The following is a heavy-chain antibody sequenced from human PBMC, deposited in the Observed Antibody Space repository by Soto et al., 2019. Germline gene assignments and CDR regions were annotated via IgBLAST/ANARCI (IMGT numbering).Heavy chain of an antibody. CDR2: ISGGGDAT. J-gene: IGHJ2*01. Sequence: EVQLLESGGGLVQPGGSLRLSCAGSGFTFINYAMNWVRQAPGKGLEWVSSISGGGDATFFPDSVRGRFTFSRDNSKYAVTLQMNSLGVEDTAVYYCERKILGFTTRPEYWYFDLWGRGTLVTVSS. V-gene: IGHV3-23*01. D-gene: IGHD7-27*01. CDR3: ERKILGFTTRPEYWYFDL. CDR1: GFTFINYA.